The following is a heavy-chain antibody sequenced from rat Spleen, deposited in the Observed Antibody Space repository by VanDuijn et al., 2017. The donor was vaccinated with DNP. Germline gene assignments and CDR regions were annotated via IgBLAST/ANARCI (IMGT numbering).Heavy chain of an antibody. CDR3: ARQRGLYYYDGYYPDYFDY. CDR2: IIYDGSRT. D-gene: IGHD1-12*03. V-gene: IGHV5-7*01. CDR1: GFTFSNYD. Sequence: EVQLVESGGGLVQPGRSLKLSCAASGFTFSNYDMAWVRQAPKKGLEWVAAIIYDGSRTYYRDSVKGRFTVSRDNAKSSLYLQMDSLRSEDTATYYGARQRGLYYYDGYYPDYFDYWGQGVMVTVSS. J-gene: IGHJ2*01.